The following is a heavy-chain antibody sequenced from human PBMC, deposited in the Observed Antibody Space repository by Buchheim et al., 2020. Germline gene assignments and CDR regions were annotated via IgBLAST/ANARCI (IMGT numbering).Heavy chain of an antibody. CDR3: ARWRDILTGYYRVKGLYYFDY. CDR2: INPSGGST. D-gene: IGHD3-9*01. J-gene: IGHJ4*02. CDR1: GYTFTSYY. Sequence: QVQLVQSGAEVKKPGASVKVSCKASGYTFTSYYMHWVRQAPGQGLEWMGIINPSGGSTSYAQKFQGRATMTRDTSTSTVYMELSSLRSEDTAVYYCARWRDILTGYYRVKGLYYFDYWGQGTL. V-gene: IGHV1-46*01.